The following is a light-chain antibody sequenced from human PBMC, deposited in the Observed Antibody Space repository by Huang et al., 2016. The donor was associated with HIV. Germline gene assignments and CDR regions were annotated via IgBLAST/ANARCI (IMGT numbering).Light chain of an antibody. V-gene: IGKV6-21*02. Sequence: DIVLTQSPDFQSVTPKEKVTITCRASQSIGNSLHWYQQKPGQSPSLLIKYASQSISGVPSRFRGSGFGTDFTLTINSLESEDAATYYCHQSRSFPYTFGQGTRLEIK. CDR3: HQSRSFPYT. J-gene: IGKJ2*01. CDR2: YAS. CDR1: QSIGNS.